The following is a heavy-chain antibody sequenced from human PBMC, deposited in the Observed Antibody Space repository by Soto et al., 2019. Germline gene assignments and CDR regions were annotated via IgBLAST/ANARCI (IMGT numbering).Heavy chain of an antibody. V-gene: IGHV1-69*13. D-gene: IGHD3-22*01. J-gene: IGHJ6*02. CDR1: GGTFSSYA. CDR2: IIPIFATA. Sequence: SVKVSCKASGGTFSSYAISWVRQAPGQGLEWMGGIIPIFATANYAQRFQGRVTITADESTSTAYMELSTLRAEDTAVYYCAREGYFFESRPTYGMHVSGQRPTVTV. CDR3: AREGYFFESRPTYGMHV.